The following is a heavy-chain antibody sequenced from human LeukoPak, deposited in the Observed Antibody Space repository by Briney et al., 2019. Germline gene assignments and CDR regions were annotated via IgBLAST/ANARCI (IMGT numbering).Heavy chain of an antibody. Sequence: SETLSLTCTVSGGSISSSSYYWGWIRQPPGKGLEWIGSIYYSGSTYYNPSLKSRVTISIDTSKNQFSLKLSSVTAADTAVYYCARELGYCSGGSCYSLNSFDYWGQGTLVTVSS. D-gene: IGHD2-15*01. CDR2: IYYSGST. V-gene: IGHV4-39*07. CDR3: ARELGYCSGGSCYSLNSFDY. J-gene: IGHJ4*02. CDR1: GGSISSSSYY.